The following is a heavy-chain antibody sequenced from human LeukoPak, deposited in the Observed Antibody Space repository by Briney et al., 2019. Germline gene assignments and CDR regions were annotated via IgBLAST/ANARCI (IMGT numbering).Heavy chain of an antibody. J-gene: IGHJ5*02. CDR2: INPSGGGT. Sequence: ASVKVPCKASGYTFTSYYMHWVRQAPGQGLEWMGIINPSGGGTSYAQKFQGRLTMIRDTSTSTVYMELSSLRSEDTAVYFCARVGQQLVRSSWFDPWGQGTLVTVSS. CDR1: GYTFTSYY. V-gene: IGHV1-46*01. CDR3: ARVGQQLVRSSWFDP. D-gene: IGHD6-13*01.